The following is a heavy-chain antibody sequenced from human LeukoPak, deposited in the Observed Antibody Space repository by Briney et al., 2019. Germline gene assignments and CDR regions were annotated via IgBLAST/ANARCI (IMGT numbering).Heavy chain of an antibody. V-gene: IGHV3-7*01. J-gene: IGHJ4*02. CDR1: GFTFSSYW. CDR3: ARGGVVLRFLEWLSRPYDY. D-gene: IGHD3-3*01. CDR2: IKQDGSEK. Sequence: HPGGSLRLSCAASGFTFSSYWMSWVRQAPGKGLEWVANIKQDGSEKYYVDSVKGRFTISRDNAKNSLYLQMNSLRAEDTAVYYCARGGVVLRFLEWLSRPYDYRGQGTLVTVSS.